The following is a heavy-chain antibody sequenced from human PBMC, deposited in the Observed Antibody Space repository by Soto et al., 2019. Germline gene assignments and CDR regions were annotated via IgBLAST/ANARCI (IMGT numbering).Heavy chain of an antibody. V-gene: IGHV1-46*01. Sequence: GASVKVSCKASGYTFTSYYMHWVRQAPGQGLEWMGIINPSSGSTSYAQKFQGRVTMTRNTSTSTAYMELSSLRSEDTAVYYCARGDYPPYDFWSGYRDGFRFDPWGQGTLVPVSS. J-gene: IGHJ5*02. CDR1: GYTFTSYY. CDR2: INPSSGST. D-gene: IGHD3-3*01. CDR3: ARGDYPPYDFWSGYRDGFRFDP.